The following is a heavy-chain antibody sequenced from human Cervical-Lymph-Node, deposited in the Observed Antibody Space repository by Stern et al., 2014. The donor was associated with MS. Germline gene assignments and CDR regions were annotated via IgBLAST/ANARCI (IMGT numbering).Heavy chain of an antibody. CDR2: ISHSGSYI. CDR3: ARDRAVVTPMLSLGY. Sequence: EVQLVESGGGLVKPGGSLRLSCAASGFTFSSYSMNWVRQAPGQGLEWVSSISHSGSYIYYADSVKGRFTISRDNATNTLYLQMNSLRAEDTAVYYCARDRAVVTPMLSLGYWGPGTLVTVFS. D-gene: IGHD4-23*01. V-gene: IGHV3-21*01. CDR1: GFTFSSYS. J-gene: IGHJ4*02.